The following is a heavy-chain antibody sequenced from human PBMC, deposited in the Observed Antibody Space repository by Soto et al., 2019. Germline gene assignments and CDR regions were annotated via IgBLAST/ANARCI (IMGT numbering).Heavy chain of an antibody. D-gene: IGHD1-26*01. V-gene: IGHV4-61*01. CDR3: ARSSSRGSYSAFYYYYGMDV. CDR1: GGSVSSVSYY. J-gene: IGHJ6*02. CDR2: IYYSGST. Sequence: SETLSLTCTVSGGSVSSVSYYWSWIRQPPGKGLEWIGYIYYSGSTNYNPSLKSRVTISVDTSKNQFSLKLSSVTAADTAVYYFARSSSRGSYSAFYYYYGMDVWGQGSTVTVSS.